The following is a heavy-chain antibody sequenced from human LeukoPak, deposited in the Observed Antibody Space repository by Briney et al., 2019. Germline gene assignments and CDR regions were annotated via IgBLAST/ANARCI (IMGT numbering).Heavy chain of an antibody. D-gene: IGHD6-19*01. J-gene: IGHJ4*02. CDR2: IKQDGSEK. CDR1: GFTFSSYW. Sequence: GGSLRLSCAASGFTFSSYWMSWVRQAPGKGLEWVANIKQDGSEKYYVDSVKGRFTISRDNAKNSLYLHMNSLRAEDTAVYYCARAVAGKEDYFDYWGQGTLVTVSS. V-gene: IGHV3-7*01. CDR3: ARAVAGKEDYFDY.